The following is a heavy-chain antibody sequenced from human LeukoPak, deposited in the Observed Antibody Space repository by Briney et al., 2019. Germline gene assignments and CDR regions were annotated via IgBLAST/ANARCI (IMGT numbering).Heavy chain of an antibody. CDR1: GFTFSSYE. D-gene: IGHD6-19*01. CDR2: ISSSGSTI. J-gene: IGHJ3*01. V-gene: IGHV3-48*03. Sequence: GGSLRLSCAASGFTFSSYEMNWVRQAPGKGLEWVSYISSSGSTIYYADSVKGRFTISRDNAKNSLYLQMNSLRAEDTAVYYCGRFYGGGCLGEGFLDLGGKGKRLTV. CDR3: GRFYGGGCLGEGFLDL.